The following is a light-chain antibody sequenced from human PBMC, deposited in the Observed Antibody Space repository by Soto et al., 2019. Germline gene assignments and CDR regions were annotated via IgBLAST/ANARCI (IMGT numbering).Light chain of an antibody. CDR1: TGAVTTGYY. CDR2: YTS. V-gene: IGLV7-43*01. J-gene: IGLJ2*01. Sequence: QTVVTQEPSLTVSPGGTVTLTCASSTGAVTTGYYPNWFQQKPGQAPRALIYYTSNKHSWPPARFSGSLLGGKAALTLSGVQPEAEADYYCLLYYGGAVVFGGGTKLTVL. CDR3: LLYYGGAVV.